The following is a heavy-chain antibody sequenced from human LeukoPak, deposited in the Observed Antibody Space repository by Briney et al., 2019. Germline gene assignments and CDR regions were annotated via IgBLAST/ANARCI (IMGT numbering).Heavy chain of an antibody. D-gene: IGHD4-17*01. CDR3: ATSPVTTWWFDP. CDR1: GGSICSGSYS. V-gene: IGHV4-61*02. CDR2: MYSGGTT. J-gene: IGHJ5*02. Sequence: SETLSLTCTVPGGSICSGSYSWNWIRLPAGKGLEWIGRMYSGGTTNYNPFLKSRVTISVDTSKNQFSLKLSSVTASDTAVYYCATSPVTTWWFDPWGQGTLVTVSS.